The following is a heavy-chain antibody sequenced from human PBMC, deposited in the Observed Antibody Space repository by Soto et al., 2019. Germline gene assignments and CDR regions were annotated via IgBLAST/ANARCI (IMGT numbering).Heavy chain of an antibody. CDR3: ATHIVVVTAMDY. CDR1: GFTVSSNY. J-gene: IGHJ4*02. Sequence: GGSLRLSCAASGFTVSSNYMSWVRQAPGKGLEWVSVIYSGGSTYYADSVKGRFTISRDNAKNTLYLQMNSLRAEDTAVYYCATHIVVVTAMDYWGQGTLVTVSS. D-gene: IGHD2-21*02. CDR2: IYSGGST. V-gene: IGHV3-66*01.